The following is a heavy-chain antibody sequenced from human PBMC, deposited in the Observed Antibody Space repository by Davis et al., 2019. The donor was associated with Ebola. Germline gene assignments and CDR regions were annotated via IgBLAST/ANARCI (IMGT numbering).Heavy chain of an antibody. CDR2: IYPGDSDT. D-gene: IGHD5-12*01. Sequence: KVSCQGSGYSFTSYWIGWVRQMPGKGLEWMGIIYPGDSDTRYSPSFQGQVTISADKSISTAYLQWSSLKASDTAMYYCARGARGYGNYFDLWGRGTLVTVSS. CDR3: ARGARGYGNYFDL. CDR1: GYSFTSYW. J-gene: IGHJ2*01. V-gene: IGHV5-51*01.